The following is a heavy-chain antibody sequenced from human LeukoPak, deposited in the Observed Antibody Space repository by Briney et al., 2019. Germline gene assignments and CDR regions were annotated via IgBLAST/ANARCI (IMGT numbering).Heavy chain of an antibody. D-gene: IGHD1-26*01. CDR3: ARDRAYSGSYYYYYYGMDV. J-gene: IGHJ6*02. CDR2: IYSGGST. V-gene: IGHV3-53*01. CDR1: GSTVSSNY. Sequence: PGGSLRLSCAASGSTVSSNYMSWVRQAPGKGLEWVSVIYSGGSTYYADSVKGRFTISRDNSKNTLYLQMNSLRAEDTAVYYCARDRAYSGSYYYYYYGMDVWGQGTTVTVSS.